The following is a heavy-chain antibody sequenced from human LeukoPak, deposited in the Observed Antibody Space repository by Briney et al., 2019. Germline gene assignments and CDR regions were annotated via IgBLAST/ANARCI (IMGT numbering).Heavy chain of an antibody. V-gene: IGHV3-74*01. Sequence: GGSLRLSCAASGFTFNAFWMHWVRQAPGKGLVWVSRINSDGSSIAYADSVKGRFTISRDNAKSTLYLQMNSLKAEDAAVYYCARGLVHDTSGYYSDYWGQGTLVTVSS. CDR1: GFTFNAFW. D-gene: IGHD3-22*01. CDR3: ARGLVHDTSGYYSDY. CDR2: INSDGSSI. J-gene: IGHJ4*02.